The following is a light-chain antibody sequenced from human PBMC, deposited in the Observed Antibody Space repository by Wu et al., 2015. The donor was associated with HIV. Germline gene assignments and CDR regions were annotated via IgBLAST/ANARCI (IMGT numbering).Light chain of an antibody. V-gene: IGKV3D-15*01. Sequence: EIVMTQSPATLSVSPGERATLSCRASQSVSSNLAWYQQKPGQAPRLLIYGASSRATGVPDRFSGSGSGTDFTLTISSMQSEDFATYYCQHYNNWPYTFGLGTNLEI. J-gene: IGKJ2*01. CDR1: QSVSSN. CDR3: QHYNNWPYT. CDR2: GAS.